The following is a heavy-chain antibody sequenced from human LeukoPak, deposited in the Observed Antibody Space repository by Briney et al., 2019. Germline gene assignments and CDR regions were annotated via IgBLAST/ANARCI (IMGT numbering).Heavy chain of an antibody. Sequence: GGSLRLSCAASGFTFSSYAMSWVRQAPGKGLEWVSAITISGGGTLYADSVKGRSTISRDNSENTMYLQMNSLRAEDTAIYYCAKVNLVATGFYDYWGQGTLVTVSS. D-gene: IGHD2-15*01. CDR1: GFTFSSYA. J-gene: IGHJ4*02. V-gene: IGHV3-23*01. CDR3: AKVNLVATGFYDY. CDR2: ITISGGGT.